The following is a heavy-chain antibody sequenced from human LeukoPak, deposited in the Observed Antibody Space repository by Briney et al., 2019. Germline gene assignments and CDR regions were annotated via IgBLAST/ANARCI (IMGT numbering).Heavy chain of an antibody. CDR1: AYTFTSYG. Sequence: ASVKVSCKASAYTFTSYGISRVRQAPGQGLEWMGWISAYNGNTNYAQKLQGRVTMTTDTSARPAYMELRSLRSDDTAVYYCARDVVVVPAAIAGATTNFDYWGQGTLVTVSS. V-gene: IGHV1-18*01. CDR3: ARDVVVVPAAIAGATTNFDY. D-gene: IGHD2-2*01. CDR2: ISAYNGNT. J-gene: IGHJ4*02.